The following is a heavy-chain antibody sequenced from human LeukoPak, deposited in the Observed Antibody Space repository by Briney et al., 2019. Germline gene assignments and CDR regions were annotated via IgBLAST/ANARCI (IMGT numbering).Heavy chain of an antibody. CDR1: GFTLSRYA. CDR3: AKDERFEEFPLGTFDC. D-gene: IGHD3-10*01. CDR2: ISGSGDNT. J-gene: IGHJ4*02. Sequence: PGGSLRLSCAASGFTLSRYAMTWVRQAPGKGLDWVSAISGSGDNTYYADSVKGRFTVSRDNSKNTLYLQMNSLRAEDTAVYYCAKDERFEEFPLGTFDCWGQGTLVTVSS. V-gene: IGHV3-23*01.